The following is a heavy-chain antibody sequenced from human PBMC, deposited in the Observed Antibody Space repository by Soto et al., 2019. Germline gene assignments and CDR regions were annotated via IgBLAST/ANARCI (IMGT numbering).Heavy chain of an antibody. CDR3: ARDAPCSGGSCYIFDY. D-gene: IGHD2-15*01. J-gene: IGHJ4*02. CDR2: ISYDGSNK. Sequence: GGSLRLSCAASGFTFSSFAMHWVRQAPGKGLEWVAVISYDGSNKYYADSVKGRFTISRDNSKNTLYLQMNSLRAEDTAVYYCARDAPCSGGSCYIFDYWGQGTLVTVSS. V-gene: IGHV3-30-3*01. CDR1: GFTFSSFA.